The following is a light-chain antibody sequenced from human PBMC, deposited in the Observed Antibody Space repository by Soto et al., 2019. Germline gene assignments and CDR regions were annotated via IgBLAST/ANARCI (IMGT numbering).Light chain of an antibody. CDR3: QSYDSSLNGPWLYV. J-gene: IGLJ1*01. V-gene: IGLV1-40*01. CDR1: SSNIGAGYD. Sequence: QSVLTQPPSVSGAPGQRVTISCTGSSSNIGAGYDVHWYQQLPGTAPKLLIYVNTNRPSGVPDRFSGSKSGTSASLAITGLQAEDEADYYCQSYDSSLNGPWLYVFGTGTKVTVL. CDR2: VNT.